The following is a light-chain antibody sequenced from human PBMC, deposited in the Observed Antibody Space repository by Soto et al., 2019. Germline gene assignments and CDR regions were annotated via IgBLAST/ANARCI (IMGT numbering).Light chain of an antibody. CDR3: MQGLHTPWT. CDR2: LGS. V-gene: IGKV2-28*01. CDR1: QSLLHTNGHKY. Sequence: DIVLTQSPLSLPVTPGEPASISCRSSQSLLHTNGHKYLDWYLHKPGQSPQLLVWLGSNRAAGVPVRFSGSGSGTHFTLNISRVKAEDVGVYYCMQGLHTPWTFGQGTTVDIK. J-gene: IGKJ1*01.